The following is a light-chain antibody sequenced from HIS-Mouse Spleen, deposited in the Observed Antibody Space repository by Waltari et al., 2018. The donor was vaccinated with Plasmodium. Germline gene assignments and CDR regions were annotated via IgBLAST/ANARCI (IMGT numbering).Light chain of an antibody. Sequence: SYELTQPPSVSVSPGQTARITCSGDALPKNYAYWYQQKSGQAPVLGIYEDSKRPSGSPERFSGASSGTMATLTSSGAQVEDEADYYCYSTDSSGNHRVFGGGTKLTVL. CDR1: ALPKNY. J-gene: IGLJ3*02. CDR3: YSTDSSGNHRV. V-gene: IGLV3-10*01. CDR2: EDS.